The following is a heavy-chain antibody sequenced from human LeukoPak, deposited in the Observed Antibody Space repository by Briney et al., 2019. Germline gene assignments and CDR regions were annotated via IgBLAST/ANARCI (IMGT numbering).Heavy chain of an antibody. CDR3: ARDGRRSSSWRVYYYYYYYMDV. Sequence: PGGSLRLSCATSGFAFSDYTMNWVRQAPGKGLEWVSYISSSSSNIYYADSVKGRFTISRDNAKNSLYLQMNSLRAEDTAVYYCARDGRRSSSWRVYYYYYYYMDVWGKGTTVTVSS. CDR2: ISSSSSNI. D-gene: IGHD6-13*01. J-gene: IGHJ6*03. V-gene: IGHV3-48*01. CDR1: GFAFSDYT.